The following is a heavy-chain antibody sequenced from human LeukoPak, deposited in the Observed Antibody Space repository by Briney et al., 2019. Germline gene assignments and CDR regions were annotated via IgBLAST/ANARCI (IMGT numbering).Heavy chain of an antibody. V-gene: IGHV4-59*08. Sequence: ASETLSLTCTVSGGSISSYFWSWIRQPPGKGLEWIGYIDYSGSTNYNPSLKSRVTISVDTSENQFSLKLSSVTAADTAVYFCARSSFGRPDVWGQGTTVTVSS. J-gene: IGHJ6*02. CDR2: IDYSGST. D-gene: IGHD3-16*01. CDR3: ARSSFGRPDV. CDR1: GGSISSYF.